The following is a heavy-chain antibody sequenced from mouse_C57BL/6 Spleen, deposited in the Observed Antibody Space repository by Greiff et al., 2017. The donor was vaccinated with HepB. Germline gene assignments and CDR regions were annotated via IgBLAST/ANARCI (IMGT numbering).Heavy chain of an antibody. V-gene: IGHV1-26*01. D-gene: IGHD1-3*01. J-gene: IGHJ2*01. CDR2: INPNNGGT. CDR3: AREWYDWY. CDR1: GYTFTDYY. Sequence: EVQLQQSGPELVKPGASVKISCKASGYTFTDYYMNWVKQSHGKSLEWIGDINPNNGGTSYNQKFKGKATLTVDKSSSTAYMELRSLTSEDSAVYYCAREWYDWYWGQGTTLTVSS.